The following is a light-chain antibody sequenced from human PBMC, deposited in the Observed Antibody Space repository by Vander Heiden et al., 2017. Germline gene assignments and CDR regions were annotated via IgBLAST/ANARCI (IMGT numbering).Light chain of an antibody. CDR1: NMGGKA. CDR2: SDS. Sequence: SPELPQAHSVSVATAQMARVPCGENNMGGKAVHWYQQKPGQDPVLVIYSDSNRPSGIPERFSGSNPGNTTTLTISRIEAGDEADFYCQVWDSSSDHWVFGGGTKVTVL. CDR3: QVWDSSSDHWV. J-gene: IGLJ3*02. V-gene: IGLV3-12*01.